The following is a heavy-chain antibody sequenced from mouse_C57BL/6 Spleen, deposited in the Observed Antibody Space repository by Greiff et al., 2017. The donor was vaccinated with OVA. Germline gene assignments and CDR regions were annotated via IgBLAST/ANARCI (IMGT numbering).Heavy chain of an antibody. Sequence: VQLMESGPGLVAPSQSLSITCTVSGFSLTSYGVDWVRQSPGKGLEWLGVIWGVGSTNYNSALKSRLSISKDNSKSQVFLKMNSLQTDDTAMYYCAREGLRDAPYAMDYWGQGTSVTVSS. CDR1: GFSLTSYG. CDR3: AREGLRDAPYAMDY. CDR2: IWGVGST. V-gene: IGHV2-6*01. D-gene: IGHD2-4*01. J-gene: IGHJ4*01.